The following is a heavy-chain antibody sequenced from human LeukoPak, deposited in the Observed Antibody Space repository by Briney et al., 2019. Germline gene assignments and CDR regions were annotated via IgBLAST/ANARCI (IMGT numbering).Heavy chain of an antibody. J-gene: IGHJ5*02. D-gene: IGHD3-10*01. CDR1: GFTFSSYA. Sequence: PGGSLRLSCAASGFTFSSYAMSWVRQAPGKGLEWVSSISGSGTNTYYADSVKGRFTISRDNSRNLLFLQMSSLRVEDTAVYYCAKRRHYYGSGDYYRDPWGHGTLVTVSS. CDR3: AKRRHYYGSGDYYRDP. V-gene: IGHV3-23*01. CDR2: ISGSGTNT.